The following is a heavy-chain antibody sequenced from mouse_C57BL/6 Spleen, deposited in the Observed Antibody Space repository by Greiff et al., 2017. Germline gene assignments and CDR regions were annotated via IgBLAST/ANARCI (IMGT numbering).Heavy chain of an antibody. D-gene: IGHD3-2*02. V-gene: IGHV1-81*01. CDR1: GYTFTSYG. CDR2: IYPRSGNT. Sequence: VQLQQSGAELARPGASVKLSCKASGYTFTSYGISWVKQRTGQGLEWIGEIYPRSGNTYYNEKFKGKATLTADKSSSTAYMELRSLTSEDSAVYFCASVGSGYIFDYWGQGTTLTVSS. CDR3: ASVGSGYIFDY. J-gene: IGHJ2*01.